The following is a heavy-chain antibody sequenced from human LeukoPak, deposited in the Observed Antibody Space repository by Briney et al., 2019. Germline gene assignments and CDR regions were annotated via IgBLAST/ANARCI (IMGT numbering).Heavy chain of an antibody. Sequence: SETLSLTCSVSGASMSSNSYHWVWIRQPPGKGLEWSGNIFHDGTTYYNASLRSRVSLSVDTSKNQFSLQLTSVTAAATTVYLCARHLTYYYNNADYYRAFDIWGQGTMVIVSS. J-gene: IGHJ3*02. CDR1: GASMSSNSYH. D-gene: IGHD2/OR15-2a*01. V-gene: IGHV4-39*01. CDR2: IFHDGTT. CDR3: ARHLTYYYNNADYYRAFDI.